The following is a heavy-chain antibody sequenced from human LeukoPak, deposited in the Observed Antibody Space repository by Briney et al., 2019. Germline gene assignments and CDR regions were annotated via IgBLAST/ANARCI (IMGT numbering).Heavy chain of an antibody. CDR3: ARVWGVRGVIMSWFDP. J-gene: IGHJ5*02. D-gene: IGHD3-10*01. V-gene: IGHV4-34*01. CDR1: GGSFSSYY. Sequence: PSETLSLTFAVYGGSFSSYYWSWIRQPPGKGLEWIGEINHSGSTNYNPSLKSRVTISVDTSKNQFSLKLSSVTAADTAVYYCARVWGVRGVIMSWFDPWGRGTLVTVSS. CDR2: INHSGST.